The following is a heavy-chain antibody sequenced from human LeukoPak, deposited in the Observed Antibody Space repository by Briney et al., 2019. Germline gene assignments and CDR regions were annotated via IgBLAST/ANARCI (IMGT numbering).Heavy chain of an antibody. V-gene: IGHV6-1*01. CDR2: TYYRSKWYN. Sequence: SQTLSLTCAISGDSVSSNSAAWNWIRQSPSRCLDWLGRTYYRSKWYNDYAVSVKSRLTINPDTSKNQFSLQLKSVTPEDTAVYYCARGGAGGRAFDIWGQGTMVTVSS. CDR1: GDSVSSNSAA. J-gene: IGHJ3*02. CDR3: ARGGAGGRAFDI. D-gene: IGHD2-15*01.